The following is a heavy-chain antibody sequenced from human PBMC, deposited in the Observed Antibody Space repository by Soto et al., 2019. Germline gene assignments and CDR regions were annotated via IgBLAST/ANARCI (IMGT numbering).Heavy chain of an antibody. D-gene: IGHD3-22*01. J-gene: IGHJ4*02. CDR3: AKATYDTTFYTSSLDN. V-gene: IGHV3-23*01. Sequence: VQLLESGGGLVHPGGSLRLSCAASEFIFKNYAMTWVRQAPGKGLEWVSLITGSDGRTYYADSVKGRFTISRDNSKNTLFLQMDSLRPEDTALYYCAKATYDTTFYTSSLDNWGQGTLVTVSS. CDR2: ITGSDGRT. CDR1: EFIFKNYA.